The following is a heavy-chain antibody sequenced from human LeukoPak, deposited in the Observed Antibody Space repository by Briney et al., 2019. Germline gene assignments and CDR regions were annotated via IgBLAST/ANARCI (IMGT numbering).Heavy chain of an antibody. Sequence: GGSLRLSCAASGFTFSSYSMNWVRQAPGKGREWVSSISSSSSYIYYADSVKGRFTISRDNAKNSLYLLMNSPRAEDTAVYYCARGSLITMVRGVMYYFDYWGQGTLVTVSS. D-gene: IGHD3-10*01. V-gene: IGHV3-21*01. CDR1: GFTFSSYS. CDR3: ARGSLITMVRGVMYYFDY. CDR2: ISSSSSYI. J-gene: IGHJ4*02.